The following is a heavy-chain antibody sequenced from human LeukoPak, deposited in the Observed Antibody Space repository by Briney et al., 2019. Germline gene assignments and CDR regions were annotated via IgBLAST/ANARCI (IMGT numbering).Heavy chain of an antibody. CDR3: APTYQLLSHFDY. D-gene: IGHD2-2*01. CDR2: INPNSGGT. Sequence: ASVKVSCKASGYTFTGYYMHWVRQAPGQGLEWMGWINPNSGGTNYAQKFQGRVTMTRDTSISTAYMELSRLRSDDTAVYYCAPTYQLLSHFDYWGQGTLVTVSS. V-gene: IGHV1-2*02. CDR1: GYTFTGYY. J-gene: IGHJ4*02.